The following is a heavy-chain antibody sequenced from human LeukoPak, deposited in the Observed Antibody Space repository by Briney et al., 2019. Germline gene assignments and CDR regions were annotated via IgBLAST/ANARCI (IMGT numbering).Heavy chain of an antibody. CDR2: INPSGGST. V-gene: IGHV1-46*01. D-gene: IGHD1-26*01. Sequence: ASVKVSCKASGYTFTTYYIHWVRQAPGQGLEWMGIINPSGGSTSYAQKFQGRVTMTRDTSTSTVYMELSSLRSEDAAVYYCARDRGSYYPFDYWGQGTLVTVSS. CDR3: ARDRGSYYPFDY. J-gene: IGHJ4*02. CDR1: GYTFTTYY.